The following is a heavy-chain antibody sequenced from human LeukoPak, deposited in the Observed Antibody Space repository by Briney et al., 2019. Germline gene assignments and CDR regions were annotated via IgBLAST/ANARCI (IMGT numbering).Heavy chain of an antibody. CDR1: GGSIGIYY. Sequence: SETLSLTCTVSGGSIGIYYWNWIRQPAGKGLEWIGRIFTSGIANYNPSLKSRVTMSVDTSKNQFYLNLSSVTAADTAVYYCAREIWGTYYNPLGYMDVWGKGTTVTVSS. D-gene: IGHD3-10*01. V-gene: IGHV4-4*07. CDR2: IFTSGIA. J-gene: IGHJ6*03. CDR3: AREIWGTYYNPLGYMDV.